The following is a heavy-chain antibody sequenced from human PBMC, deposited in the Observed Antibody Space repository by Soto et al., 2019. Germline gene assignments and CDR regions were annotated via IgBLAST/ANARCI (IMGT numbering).Heavy chain of an antibody. J-gene: IGHJ4*02. CDR2: ISYDGSNK. D-gene: IGHD4-17*01. CDR1: GFTFSSYG. Sequence: GGSLRLSCAASGFTFSSYGMHWVRQAPGKGLEWVAVISYDGSNKYYADSVKGRFTISRDNSKNTLYLQMNSLRAEDTAVYYCAKDMGSDYGDYVQTYWGQGTLVTVSS. V-gene: IGHV3-30*18. CDR3: AKDMGSDYGDYVQTY.